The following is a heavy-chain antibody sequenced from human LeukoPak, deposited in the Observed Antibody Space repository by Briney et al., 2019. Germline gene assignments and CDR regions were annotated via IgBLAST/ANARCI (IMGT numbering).Heavy chain of an antibody. CDR1: GGSISSGSYY. CDR2: IYTSGST. V-gene: IGHV4-61*02. D-gene: IGHD6-13*01. Sequence: PSQTLSLTCTVSGGSISSGSYYWSWIRQPAGKGLEWIGRIYTSGSTNYNPSLKSRVTISVDTSKNQSSLKLSSVTAADTAVYYCARDGGVDLYSSNSELDYWGQGTLVTVSS. CDR3: ARDGGVDLYSSNSELDY. J-gene: IGHJ4*02.